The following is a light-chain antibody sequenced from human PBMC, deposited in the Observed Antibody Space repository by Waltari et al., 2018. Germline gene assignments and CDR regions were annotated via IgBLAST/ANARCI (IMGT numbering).Light chain of an antibody. V-gene: IGKV1-17*01. CDR1: QGISSS. CDR2: AAS. CDR3: LQHNSYPPT. J-gene: IGKJ1*01. Sequence: DIQMTQSHSSQSAAGGERVTITCRASQGISSSLNWFQQKPGKAPKLLIYAASSLESGVPSRFSGSGSGTEFTLTISSLQPEDFAAYYCLQHNSYPPTFGQGTKVEIK.